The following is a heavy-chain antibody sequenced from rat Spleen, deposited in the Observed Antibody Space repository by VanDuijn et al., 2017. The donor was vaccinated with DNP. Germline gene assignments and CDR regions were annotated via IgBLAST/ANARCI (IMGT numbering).Heavy chain of an antibody. J-gene: IGHJ2*01. CDR1: GFTFSDYN. CDR3: IRWNSGHFDY. V-gene: IGHV5-7*01. D-gene: IGHD4-3*01. Sequence: EVQLVESGGGLVQPGRSLKLSCAASGFTFSDYNMAWVRQAPKKGLEWVATISTGGSNTYYRDSVKGRFTISRDNAKSTLYLQMNSLRSEDMATYYCIRWNSGHFDYWGQGVMVTVSS. CDR2: ISTGGSNT.